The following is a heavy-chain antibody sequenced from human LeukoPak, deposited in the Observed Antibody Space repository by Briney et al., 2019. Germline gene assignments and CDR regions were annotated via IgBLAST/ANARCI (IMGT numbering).Heavy chain of an antibody. J-gene: IGHJ5*02. D-gene: IGHD3-10*01. V-gene: IGHV3-23*01. CDR2: ISGSGGST. CDR1: GFTFNTYA. Sequence: GGSLRLSCAASGFTFNTYAMSWVRQAPGKGLEWVSGISGSGGSTYYADSVKGRFTISRDNSKNTPYLQMNSLRAEDTAVYYCAKPVRWPPGWFDPWGQGTLVTVSS. CDR3: AKPVRWPPGWFDP.